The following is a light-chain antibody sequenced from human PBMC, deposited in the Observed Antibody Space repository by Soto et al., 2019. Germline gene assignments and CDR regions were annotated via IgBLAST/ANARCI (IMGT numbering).Light chain of an antibody. CDR2: DAS. V-gene: IGKV1-5*01. J-gene: IGKJ3*01. Sequence: QMPPSRTRPSASVGARVIITCRASQSVNTWLAWYQQKPGKAPVLLIYDASSLKSGAPSRFSGSGSGTEFTLTITSLQPDDFAIYYCQQYHVYPLNFAAGTIADIK. CDR1: QSVNTW. CDR3: QQYHVYPLN.